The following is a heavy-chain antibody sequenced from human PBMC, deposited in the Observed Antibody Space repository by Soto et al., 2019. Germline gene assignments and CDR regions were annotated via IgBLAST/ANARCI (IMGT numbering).Heavy chain of an antibody. CDR1: GFTFSSYS. Sequence: EVQLVESGGGLVQPGGSLRLSCAASGFTFSSYSMNWVRQAPGKGLEWVSYISSSSSTIYYADSVTGRFTISRDNAKNLLYLQMNSLRAEDTAVYYCARGAYYYDSSGLSYWGQGTLVTVSS. CDR2: ISSSSSTI. CDR3: ARGAYYYDSSGLSY. D-gene: IGHD3-22*01. V-gene: IGHV3-48*01. J-gene: IGHJ4*02.